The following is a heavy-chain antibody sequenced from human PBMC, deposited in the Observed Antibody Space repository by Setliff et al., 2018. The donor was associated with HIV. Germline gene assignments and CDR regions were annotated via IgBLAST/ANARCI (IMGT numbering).Heavy chain of an antibody. V-gene: IGHV1-46*01. CDR1: GGSFTSYT. CDR3: ARAGGGATDQAFDI. Sequence: ASVKVSCKASGGSFTSYTFSWVRQAPGQGLEWLGIIDPNGGASNNAQKLQGRLTVTTDTSTSTLYMELSNLRSDDTAVYYCARAGGGATDQAFDIWGQGTMVTVSS. J-gene: IGHJ3*02. D-gene: IGHD2-2*01. CDR2: IDPNGGAS.